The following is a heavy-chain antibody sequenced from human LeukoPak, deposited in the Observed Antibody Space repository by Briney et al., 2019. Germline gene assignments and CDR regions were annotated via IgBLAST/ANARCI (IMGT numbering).Heavy chain of an antibody. CDR1: GFTFSSYA. CDR2: ISYDGSNK. Sequence: GGSLRLSCAASGFTFSSYAMHWVRQAPGKGLEWVAVISYDGSNKYYADSVKGRFTISRDNSKNTLYLQMNSLRAEDTAVYYCARDLLAYCGGDCYVGYYFDYWGQGTLATVSS. D-gene: IGHD2-21*02. J-gene: IGHJ4*02. V-gene: IGHV3-30-3*01. CDR3: ARDLLAYCGGDCYVGYYFDY.